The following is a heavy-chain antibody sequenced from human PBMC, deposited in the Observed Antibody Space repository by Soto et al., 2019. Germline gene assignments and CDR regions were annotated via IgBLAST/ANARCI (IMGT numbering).Heavy chain of an antibody. J-gene: IGHJ6*02. CDR3: AKEEQRYDFWSGYYKYYYYGMDV. CDR2: ISGSGGST. V-gene: IGHV3-23*01. D-gene: IGHD3-3*01. CDR1: GFTFSSYA. Sequence: GSLRLSCAASGFTFSSYAMSWVRQAPGKGLEWVSAISGSGGSTYYADSVKGRFTISRDNSKNTLYLQMNSLRAEDTAVYYCAKEEQRYDFWSGYYKYYYYGMDVWGQGTTVTVSS.